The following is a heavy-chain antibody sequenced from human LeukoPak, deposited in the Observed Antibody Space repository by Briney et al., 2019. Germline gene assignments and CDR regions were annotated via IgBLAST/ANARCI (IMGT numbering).Heavy chain of an antibody. CDR2: ISRSSSYI. J-gene: IGHJ4*02. CDR3: ARGEVGAYYFDY. V-gene: IGHV3-21*01. CDR1: GFTFSSYS. D-gene: IGHD1-26*01. Sequence: GGSLRLSCAASGFTFSSYSMNWVRQAPGKGLEWVSSISRSSSYIYYADSVKGRFTISRDNAKNSLYLQMNSLRAEDTAVYYCARGEVGAYYFDYWGQGTLVTVSS.